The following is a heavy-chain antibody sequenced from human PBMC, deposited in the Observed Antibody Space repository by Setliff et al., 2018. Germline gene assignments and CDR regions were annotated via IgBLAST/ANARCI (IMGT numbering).Heavy chain of an antibody. CDR2: IRSKRNGGTT. D-gene: IGHD2-8*01. CDR1: GFTFSSYS. V-gene: IGHV3-15*08. CDR3: AKWRGYYYMDV. Sequence: GGSLRLSCIASGFTFSSYSMNWVRQAPGKGLEWLVFIRSKRNGGTTESAASVKGRFAISRDDSKNTLYLQMNSLSAEDTGVYYCAKWRGYYYMDVWGKGTTVTVSS. J-gene: IGHJ6*03.